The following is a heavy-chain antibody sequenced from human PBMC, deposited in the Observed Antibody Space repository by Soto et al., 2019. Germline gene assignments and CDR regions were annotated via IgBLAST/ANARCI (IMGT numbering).Heavy chain of an antibody. CDR3: ARDHSGYDHPWYVDY. J-gene: IGHJ4*02. CDR2: ISYDGSNK. D-gene: IGHD5-12*01. CDR1: GFTFSSYA. Sequence: QVQLVESGGGVVQPGRSLRLSCAASGFTFSSYAMHWVRQAPGQGLEWVAVISYDGSNKYYADSVKGRFTISRDNSKNTLYLQMSTLRAEDTAVYYCARDHSGYDHPWYVDYWGQGTPVTVSS. V-gene: IGHV3-30-3*01.